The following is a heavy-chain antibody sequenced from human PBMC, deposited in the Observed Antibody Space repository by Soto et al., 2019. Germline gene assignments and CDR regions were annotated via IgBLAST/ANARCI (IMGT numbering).Heavy chain of an antibody. J-gene: IGHJ6*02. CDR2: IVVGSGNT. D-gene: IGHD2-8*01. V-gene: IGHV1-58*01. Sequence: QMQLVQSGPEVKKPGTSVKVSCKASGFTFTSSAVQWVRQARGQRLEWIGWIVVGSGNTNYAQKFQERVTITRDMSTSTAYMELSSLRSEDTAVYYCAAEEGVKNYYYGMDVWGQGTTVTVSS. CDR3: AAEEGVKNYYYGMDV. CDR1: GFTFTSSA.